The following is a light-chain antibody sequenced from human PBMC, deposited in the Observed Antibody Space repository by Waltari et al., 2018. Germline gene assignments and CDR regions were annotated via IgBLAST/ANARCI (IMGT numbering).Light chain of an antibody. Sequence: QSGLTQPPSASGTPGQRVTISCSGSNSNIGVNYFYWSQQFPGTAPKLLSHRNSLRPSGVSDRFSGSKSGASASLAISGLRSEDEADYYCAAWDTSLRGHVIFGGGTKLTVV. CDR2: RNS. CDR1: NSNIGVNY. J-gene: IGLJ2*01. V-gene: IGLV1-47*01. CDR3: AAWDTSLRGHVI.